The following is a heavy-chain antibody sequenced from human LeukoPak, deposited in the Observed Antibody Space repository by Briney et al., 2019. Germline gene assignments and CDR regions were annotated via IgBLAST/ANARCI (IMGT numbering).Heavy chain of an antibody. Sequence: GGSLRLSCAASGFTFSSYSMNWVRQAPGKGLEWVSSISSSSSYIYYADSVKGRFTISRDNAKNSLYLQMNSLRAEDTAVYYCARDLSRTRRIAVAGYLDYWGQGTLVTVSS. CDR3: ARDLSRTRRIAVAGYLDY. J-gene: IGHJ4*02. V-gene: IGHV3-21*01. D-gene: IGHD6-19*01. CDR1: GFTFSSYS. CDR2: ISSSSSYI.